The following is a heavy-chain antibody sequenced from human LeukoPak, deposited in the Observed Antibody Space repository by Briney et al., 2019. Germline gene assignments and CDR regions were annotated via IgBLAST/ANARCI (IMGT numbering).Heavy chain of an antibody. Sequence: GGSLRLSCAASGFTFSSYSMNWVRQAPGKGLEWVSSISSSSSYIYYADSVKGRFTISRDNAKNSLYLQMNSLRAGDTAVYYCARVESWNSLPTSWGQGTLVTVSS. CDR2: ISSSSSYI. D-gene: IGHD1-7*01. V-gene: IGHV3-21*01. J-gene: IGHJ4*02. CDR3: ARVESWNSLPTS. CDR1: GFTFSSYS.